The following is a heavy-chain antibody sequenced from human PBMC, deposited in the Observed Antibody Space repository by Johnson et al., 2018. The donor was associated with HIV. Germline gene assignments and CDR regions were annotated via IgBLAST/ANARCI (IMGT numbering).Heavy chain of an antibody. J-gene: IGHJ3*02. CDR2: IRYDGSNK. CDR3: AKEGHYYDDYHAFDI. Sequence: QVQLMESGGGLVQPGGSLILSCAASGFTFSSYGMHWVRQAPGKGLEWVAFIRYDGSNKYYADSVKGRFTISRDNSKNTLYLQMNSLRAEDTAVYYCAKEGHYYDDYHAFDIWGQGTMVTVSS. V-gene: IGHV3-30*02. D-gene: IGHD3-16*01. CDR1: GFTFSSYG.